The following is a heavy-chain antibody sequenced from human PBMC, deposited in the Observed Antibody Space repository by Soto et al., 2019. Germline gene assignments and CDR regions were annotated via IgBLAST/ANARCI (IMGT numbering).Heavy chain of an antibody. D-gene: IGHD2-21*01. CDR2: IYYRGTT. J-gene: IGHJ4*02. V-gene: IGHV4-61*08. CDR3: ARANCVRCPFDL. CDR1: GASLTRGGYY. Sequence: QVQLQESGPRLAKPSESLSLTCSVSGASLTRGGYYWSWLRQPPGRQLEWIGSIYYRGTTNYTPSLTGRVTISEDTSRNQVSVTVKSVTAADTAVYFCARANCVRCPFDLWGQGTLVTVSS.